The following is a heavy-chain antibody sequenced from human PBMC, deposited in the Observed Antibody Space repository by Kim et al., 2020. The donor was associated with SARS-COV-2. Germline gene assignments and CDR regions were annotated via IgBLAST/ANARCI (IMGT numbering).Heavy chain of an antibody. CDR2: ISSSSSYI. V-gene: IGHV3-21*01. CDR3: ARDADSQIAVAGNCDY. J-gene: IGHJ4*02. Sequence: GGSLRLSCAASGFTFSSYSMNWVRQAPGKGLEWVSSISSSSSYIYYADSVKGRFTISRDNAKNSLYLQMNSLRAEDTAVYYCARDADSQIAVAGNCDYWGQGTLVTVSS. D-gene: IGHD6-19*01. CDR1: GFTFSSYS.